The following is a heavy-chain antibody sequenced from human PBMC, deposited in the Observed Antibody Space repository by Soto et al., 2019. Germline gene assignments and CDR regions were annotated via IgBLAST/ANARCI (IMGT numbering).Heavy chain of an antibody. V-gene: IGHV4-39*01. CDR1: GGSISSSSYY. CDR3: ARVVVVPAAMSGWFDP. J-gene: IGHJ5*02. D-gene: IGHD2-2*01. Sequence: SETLSLTCTVSGGSISSSSYYWGWIRQPPGKGLEWIGSIYYSGSTYYNPSLKSRVTISVDTSKNQVSLKLSSVTAADTAVYYCARVVVVPAAMSGWFDPWGQGTLVTVSS. CDR2: IYYSGST.